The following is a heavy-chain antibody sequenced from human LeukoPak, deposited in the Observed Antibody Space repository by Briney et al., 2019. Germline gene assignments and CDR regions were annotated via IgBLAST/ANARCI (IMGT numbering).Heavy chain of an antibody. CDR3: AKVLYPSSSWPDFDY. V-gene: IGHV3-30*18. CDR1: GFTFSSYG. CDR2: ISYDGSNK. Sequence: GRSLRLSCAASGFTFSSYGMHWVRQAPGKGLEWVAVISYDGSNKYYADSVKGRFTISRDNSKNPLYLQMNSLRAEDTAVYYCAKVLYPSSSWPDFDYWGQGTLVTVSS. J-gene: IGHJ4*02. D-gene: IGHD6-13*01.